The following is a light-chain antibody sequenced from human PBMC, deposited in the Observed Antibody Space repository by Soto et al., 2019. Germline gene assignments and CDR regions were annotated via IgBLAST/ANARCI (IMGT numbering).Light chain of an antibody. Sequence: QSVLTQPASVSGSPGQSITISCTGTSSDVGSYDLVSWYQQHPGKPPKLMVYEGNKRPSGVSNRFSGSKSGNTASLTISGLQAEDEADYYCCSYAGSSTHVVFGGGTKLTVL. V-gene: IGLV2-23*01. CDR1: SSDVGSYDL. CDR3: CSYAGSSTHVV. CDR2: EGN. J-gene: IGLJ2*01.